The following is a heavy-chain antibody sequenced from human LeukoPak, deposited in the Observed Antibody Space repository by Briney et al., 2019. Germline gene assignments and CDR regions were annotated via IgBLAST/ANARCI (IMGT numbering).Heavy chain of an antibody. J-gene: IGHJ4*02. V-gene: IGHV3-49*04. CDR2: IRSKAYGGTT. Sequence: GGSLRLSCTASGFTFGDYAMSWVRQAPGKGLEWVGFIRSKAYGGTTEYAVSVKGRFTISRDDSKSIAYLQMNSLKTEDTAVYYCTSLLRYYFDYWGQGTLVTVPS. CDR3: TSLLRYYFDY. D-gene: IGHD2/OR15-2a*01. CDR1: GFTFGDYA.